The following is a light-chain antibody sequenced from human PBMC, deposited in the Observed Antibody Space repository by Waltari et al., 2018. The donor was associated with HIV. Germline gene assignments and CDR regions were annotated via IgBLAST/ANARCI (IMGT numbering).Light chain of an antibody. CDR2: EVT. Sequence: QSALTQPASVSGSPGQSITISCTGASSDVGTFDLVSWYQHLPGKAPQLMIYEVTKRPSGVSNRFSGSQSGNTASLTISGLQTDDEADYYCCTFAGSSTPVVFGGGTKLTVL. J-gene: IGLJ2*01. V-gene: IGLV2-23*02. CDR3: CTFAGSSTPVV. CDR1: SSDVGTFDL.